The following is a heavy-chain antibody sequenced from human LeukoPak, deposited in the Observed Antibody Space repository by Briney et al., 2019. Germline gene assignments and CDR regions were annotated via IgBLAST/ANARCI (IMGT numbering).Heavy chain of an antibody. CDR1: GGSFSGYY. D-gene: IGHD3-10*01. J-gene: IGHJ1*01. Sequence: PSETLSLTCAVYGGSFSGYYWSWIRQPTGKGLEWIGEINHSGSTNYNPSLKSRVTISVDTSKNQFSLKLSSVTAADTAVYYCARVTYRSPRYGSGSAHFQHWGQGTLVTVSS. CDR2: INHSGST. V-gene: IGHV4-34*01. CDR3: ARVTYRSPRYGSGSAHFQH.